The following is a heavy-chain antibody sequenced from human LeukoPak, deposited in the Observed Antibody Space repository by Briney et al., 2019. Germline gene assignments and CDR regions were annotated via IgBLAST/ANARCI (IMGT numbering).Heavy chain of an antibody. Sequence: SETLSLTCTVSGGSISSYYWSWLRQPPGKGLEWIGYIYYSGSTNYNPSLKSRVTISVDTSKNQFSLKLSSVTAADTAVYYCARDNAGRYGTNWFDPWGQGTLVTVSS. D-gene: IGHD5-18*01. CDR3: ARDNAGRYGTNWFDP. J-gene: IGHJ5*02. CDR2: IYYSGST. CDR1: GGSISSYY. V-gene: IGHV4-59*01.